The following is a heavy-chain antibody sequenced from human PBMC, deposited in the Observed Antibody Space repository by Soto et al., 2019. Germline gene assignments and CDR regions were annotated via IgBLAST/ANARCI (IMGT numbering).Heavy chain of an antibody. CDR1: GFTFSSYG. Sequence: GGSLRLSCAASGFTFSSYGMHWVRQAPGKGLEWVAVISYDGSNKYYADSVKGRFTISRDNSKNTLYLQMNSLRAEDTAVYYCAKAAIFGVVYYFDYWGQGTLVTVSS. J-gene: IGHJ4*02. CDR2: ISYDGSNK. D-gene: IGHD3-3*01. CDR3: AKAAIFGVVYYFDY. V-gene: IGHV3-30*18.